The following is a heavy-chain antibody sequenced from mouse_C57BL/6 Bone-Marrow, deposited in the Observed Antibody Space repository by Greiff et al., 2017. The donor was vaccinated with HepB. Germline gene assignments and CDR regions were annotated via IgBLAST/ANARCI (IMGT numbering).Heavy chain of an antibody. Sequence: QVQLQQPGAELVKPGASVKLSCKASGYTFTSYWMQWVKQRPGQGLEWIGEIDPSDSYTNYNQKFKGKATSTVDTSSSTAYMQRSSLTSEDSAVYYCARSGDYGSSRWFAYWGQGTLVTVSA. CDR1: GYTFTSYW. J-gene: IGHJ3*01. CDR3: ARSGDYGSSRWFAY. D-gene: IGHD1-1*01. CDR2: IDPSDSYT. V-gene: IGHV1-50*01.